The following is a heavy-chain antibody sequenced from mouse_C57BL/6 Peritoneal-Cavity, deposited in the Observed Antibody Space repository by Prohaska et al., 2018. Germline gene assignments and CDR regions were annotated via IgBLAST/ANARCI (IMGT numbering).Heavy chain of an antibody. CDR1: GYTFTSYT. Sequence: MSCKASGYTFTSYTMHWVKQRPGQGLDWIGYINPSSGYTKYNQKCKDKATLTADKSSSTAYMQLSSLTSEDSAVYYCARSDITTVVADYWGQGTTLTVSS. CDR3: ARSDITTVVADY. V-gene: IGHV1-4*01. D-gene: IGHD1-1*01. J-gene: IGHJ2*01. CDR2: INPSSGYT.